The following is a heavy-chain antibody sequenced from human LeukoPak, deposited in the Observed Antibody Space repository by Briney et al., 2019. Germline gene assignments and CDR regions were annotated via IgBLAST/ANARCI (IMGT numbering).Heavy chain of an antibody. J-gene: IGHJ4*02. CDR1: GFTFTSYS. CDR3: AKDHHMCRVPKWFDY. CDR2: ISRSSSTI. V-gene: IGHV3-48*01. Sequence: GGSLRLSCTASGFTFTSYSMNWVRQAPGKGLEWVSYISRSSSTIYYAHSVKGRFTISRDNATNSLYLKMNSLRAEDTAVYYCAKDHHMCRVPKWFDYWGQGTLVTVSS. D-gene: IGHD2-2*01.